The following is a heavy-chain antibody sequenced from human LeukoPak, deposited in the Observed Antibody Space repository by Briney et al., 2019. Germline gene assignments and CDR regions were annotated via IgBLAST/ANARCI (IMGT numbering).Heavy chain of an antibody. Sequence: SVKVSCKASGGTFSSCAISWVRQAPGQGLEWMGGFIPIFGTANYAQKFQGRVTITADESTSTAYMGLSSLRSEGTAVYYCARGARRLRYFDWLLPLYYYYMDVWGKGTTVTISS. CDR1: GGTFSSCA. J-gene: IGHJ6*03. CDR3: ARGARRLRYFDWLLPLYYYYMDV. V-gene: IGHV1-69*13. CDR2: FIPIFGTA. D-gene: IGHD3-9*01.